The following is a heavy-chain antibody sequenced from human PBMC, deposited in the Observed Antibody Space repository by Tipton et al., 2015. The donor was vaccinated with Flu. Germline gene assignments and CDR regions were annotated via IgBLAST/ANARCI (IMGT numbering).Heavy chain of an antibody. CDR2: ISSSGSTI. CDR3: ARDHPPSITVLGEITDYFGMAV. D-gene: IGHD3-3*01. J-gene: IGHJ6*02. V-gene: IGHV3-11*01. Sequence: SLRFSCAASGFTFSDYYMSWIRQAPGKGLEWLSHISSSGSTINYADSVKGRFTISRDNAKNSLYLQVNSLRVEDTAEYYCARDHPPSITVLGEITDYFGMAVWGQGTTVTVSS. CDR1: GFTFSDYY.